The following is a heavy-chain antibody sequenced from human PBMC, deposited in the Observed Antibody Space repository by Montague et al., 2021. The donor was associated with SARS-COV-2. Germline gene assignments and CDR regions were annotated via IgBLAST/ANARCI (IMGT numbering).Heavy chain of an antibody. Sequence: SLRLSCAASGFTFSSYQMNWVRQAPGKGLEWVSYISSSGSNKNDSDSLNGRFTISRDNAKNSLYLQMNSLRAEDTAVYYCTRDPGIAEAGSWFDYWGQGTLVTVSS. CDR1: GFTFSSYQ. J-gene: IGHJ4*02. CDR2: ISSSGSNK. CDR3: TRDPGIAEAGSWFDY. V-gene: IGHV3-48*03. D-gene: IGHD6-19*01.